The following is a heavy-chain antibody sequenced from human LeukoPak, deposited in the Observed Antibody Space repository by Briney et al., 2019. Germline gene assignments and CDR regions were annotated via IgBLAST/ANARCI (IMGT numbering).Heavy chain of an antibody. V-gene: IGHV3-33*01. D-gene: IGHD3-10*01. CDR2: IWYDGSNK. J-gene: IGHJ3*02. CDR1: GFTFSSDG. CDR3: ARDPGDYYGSGSSDAFDI. Sequence: PGGSLRLSCAASGFTFSSDGMDWVRQAPGKGLEWVAVIWYDGSNKYYADSVKGRFTISRDNSKNTLYLQMNSLRAEDTAVYYCARDPGDYYGSGSSDAFDIWGQGTMVTVSS.